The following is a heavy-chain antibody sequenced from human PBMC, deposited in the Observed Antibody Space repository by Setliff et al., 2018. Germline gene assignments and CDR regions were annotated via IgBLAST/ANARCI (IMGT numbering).Heavy chain of an antibody. V-gene: IGHV1-2*04. Sequence: GASVKVSCKTSGYAFTDNYILWVRQAPGQGLEWMGWINPKTGGTNLAQKFQGWVSMTRDTSITTAYMELSRLTSDDMAVYFCARSDHLVVDGFDVWGQGTMVTVSS. CDR3: ARSDHLVVDGFDV. D-gene: IGHD3-16*01. J-gene: IGHJ3*01. CDR2: INPKTGGT. CDR1: GYAFTDNY.